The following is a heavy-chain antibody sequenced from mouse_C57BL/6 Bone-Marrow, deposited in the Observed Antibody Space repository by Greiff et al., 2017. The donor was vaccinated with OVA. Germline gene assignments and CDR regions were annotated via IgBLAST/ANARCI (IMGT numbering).Heavy chain of an antibody. CDR2: INPNNGGT. Sequence: EVQLQQSGPELVKPGASVKISCKASGYTFTDYYMNWVKQSHGKSLEWIGDINPNNGGTSYNQKFKGKATLTVDKSSSTAYMELRSLTSEDSAVYYCAREGIYYLAMDYWGQGTSVTVSS. D-gene: IGHD2-1*01. CDR1: GYTFTDYY. J-gene: IGHJ4*01. CDR3: AREGIYYLAMDY. V-gene: IGHV1-26*01.